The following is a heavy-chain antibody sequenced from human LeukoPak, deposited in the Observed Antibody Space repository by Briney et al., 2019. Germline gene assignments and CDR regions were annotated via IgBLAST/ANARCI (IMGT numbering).Heavy chain of an antibody. Sequence: GRSLTLSCAPSGLTFITPATHCASPPRGEGLEWVAVVSHDGNTKYYTASVKGRFTISRDNSRNTLYLQMNGLRTDDTAVDYCARAIVGTENFDYWGQGTLVTVSS. CDR2: VSHDGNTK. CDR1: GLTFITPA. CDR3: ARAIVGTENFDY. V-gene: IGHV3-30*10. J-gene: IGHJ4*02. D-gene: IGHD5-12*01.